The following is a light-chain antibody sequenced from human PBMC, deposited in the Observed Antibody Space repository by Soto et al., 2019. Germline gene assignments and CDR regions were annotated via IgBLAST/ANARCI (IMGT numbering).Light chain of an antibody. CDR3: ATSHDSFYV. CDR2: TNN. CDR1: TSDIGTNA. V-gene: IGLV1-44*01. Sequence: QSVLTQPPSASGTPGQRVTVSCSGSTSDIGTNAVNWFQHLPGTAPRLLIYTNNQRPSGVPDRFSGSKSGTSASLAISGLQSEDEATYYCATSHDSFYVFGTGTKLTVL. J-gene: IGLJ1*01.